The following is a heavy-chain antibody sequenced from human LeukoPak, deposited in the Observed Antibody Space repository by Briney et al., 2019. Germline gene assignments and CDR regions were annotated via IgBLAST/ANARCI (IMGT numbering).Heavy chain of an antibody. D-gene: IGHD3-22*01. J-gene: IGHJ6*03. Sequence: GGSLRLSCAASGFTFSSYSMNWVRQAPGKGLEWVSSISSSSSDIYYADSVKGRFTISRDNAKNSLYLQMNSLRAEDTAIYYCARDYFDSSDYPQTYYYYYMDVWGKGTTVTVSS. CDR2: ISSSSSDI. V-gene: IGHV3-21*01. CDR1: GFTFSSYS. CDR3: ARDYFDSSDYPQTYYYYYMDV.